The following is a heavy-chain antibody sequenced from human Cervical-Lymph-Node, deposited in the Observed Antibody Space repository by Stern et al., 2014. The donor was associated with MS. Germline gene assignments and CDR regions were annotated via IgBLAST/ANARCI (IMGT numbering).Heavy chain of an antibody. CDR2: ILFDGSNT. CDR3: ARFRYSGSSPAPEN. D-gene: IGHD6-6*01. J-gene: IGHJ4*02. CDR1: GFNFNISG. V-gene: IGHV3-33*01. Sequence: QVQLVESGGGVVQPGRSLRLSCAASGFNFNISGMHWVRQSPAKGLEWVAIILFDGSNTYYADSVKGRFTISRDNSKNTLYLQMNSLRADDTAIYYCARFRYSGSSPAPENWGQGTLVTVSS.